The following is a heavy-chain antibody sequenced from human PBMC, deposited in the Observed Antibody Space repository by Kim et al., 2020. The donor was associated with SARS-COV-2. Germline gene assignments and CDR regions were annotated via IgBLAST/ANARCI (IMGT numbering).Heavy chain of an antibody. D-gene: IGHD3-22*01. Sequence: VKGRFTISRDNSKSTLYLQMNSLRAEDTAVYYCATDYYYDSSGYTTKFDYWGQGTLVTVSS. V-gene: IGHV3-30*02. CDR3: ATDYYYDSSGYTTKFDY. J-gene: IGHJ4*02.